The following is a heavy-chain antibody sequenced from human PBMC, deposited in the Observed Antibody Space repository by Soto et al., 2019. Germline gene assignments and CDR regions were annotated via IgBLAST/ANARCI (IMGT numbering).Heavy chain of an antibody. V-gene: IGHV3-48*03. CDR3: ARDADIVVVPAANYGMDV. D-gene: IGHD2-2*01. CDR1: GFTFSSYE. CDR2: ISSSGSTI. Sequence: GGSLRLSCAASGFTFSSYEMNWARQAPGKGLEWVSYISSSGSTIYYADSVKGRFTISRDNAKNSLYLQMNSLRAEDTAVYYCARDADIVVVPAANYGMDVWGQGTTVTVSS. J-gene: IGHJ6*02.